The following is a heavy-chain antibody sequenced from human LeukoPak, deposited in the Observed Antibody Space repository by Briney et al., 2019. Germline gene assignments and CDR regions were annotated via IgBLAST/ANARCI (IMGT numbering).Heavy chain of an antibody. Sequence: GRSLRLSCAASGFTFDDYAMHWVRQAPGKGLEWVSGISWNSDSIGYADSVKGRFTISRDNAKNSLYLQMNSLRAEDTALYYCAKDSSGYFDYWGQGTLVTVSS. J-gene: IGHJ4*02. V-gene: IGHV3-9*01. CDR3: AKDSSGYFDY. CDR1: GFTFDDYA. D-gene: IGHD2-15*01. CDR2: ISWNSDSI.